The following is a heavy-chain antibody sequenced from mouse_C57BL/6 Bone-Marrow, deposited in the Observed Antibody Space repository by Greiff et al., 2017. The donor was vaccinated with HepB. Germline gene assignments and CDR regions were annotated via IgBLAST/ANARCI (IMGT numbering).Heavy chain of an antibody. J-gene: IGHJ2*01. V-gene: IGHV1-81*01. CDR1: GYTFTSYG. CDR2: IYPRSGNT. D-gene: IGHD1-1*01. CDR3: ARSTTVVYVDY. Sequence: VQVVESGAELARPGASVKLSCKASGYTFTSYGISWVKQRTGQGLEWIGEIYPRSGNTYYNEKFKGKATLTADKSSSTAYMELRSLTSEDSAVYFCARSTTVVYVDYWGQGTTLTVSS.